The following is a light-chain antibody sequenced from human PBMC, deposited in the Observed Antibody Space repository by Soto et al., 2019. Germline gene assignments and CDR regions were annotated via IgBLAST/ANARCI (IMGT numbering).Light chain of an antibody. J-gene: IGLJ2*01. V-gene: IGLV2-14*01. CDR2: DVS. CDR3: SSYTSSSTPV. CDR1: SSDVGGYNY. Sequence: QSALTQPASVSGSPGQSITISCTGTSSDVGGYNYVSWYQQHPGKAPKLMIYDVSNRPSGVSNRFSGSKSGKTASLTISGLQAEDEADYYCSSYTSSSTPVFGGGTTLNVL.